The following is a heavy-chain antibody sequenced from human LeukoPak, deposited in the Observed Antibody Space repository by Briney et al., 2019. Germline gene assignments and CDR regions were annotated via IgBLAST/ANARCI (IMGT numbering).Heavy chain of an antibody. D-gene: IGHD6-6*01. CDR1: GGSISSSSYY. V-gene: IGHV4-39*07. CDR3: ARAGAYSSSSAWGAFDI. Sequence: PSETLSLTCTVSGGSISSSSYYWGWIRQPPGKGLEWIGSIYYSGSTYYNPSLKSRVTISVDTSKNQFSLKLSSVTAADTAVYYCARAGAYSSSSAWGAFDIWGQGTMVTVSS. CDR2: IYYSGST. J-gene: IGHJ3*02.